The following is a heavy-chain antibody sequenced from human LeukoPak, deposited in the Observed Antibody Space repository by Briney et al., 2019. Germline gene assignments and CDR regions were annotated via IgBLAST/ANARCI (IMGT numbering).Heavy chain of an antibody. D-gene: IGHD3-22*01. Sequence: GGSLRLSCAASGFTFSSYWMSWVRQAPGKGLEWVANIKQDGSEKYYVDSVKGRFTISRDNAKNSLYLQMNSLRAEDTAVYYCARDRRYDSSGYYYEGYWGQGTLVTVSS. CDR3: ARDRRYDSSGYYYEGY. CDR2: IKQDGSEK. CDR1: GFTFSSYW. J-gene: IGHJ4*02. V-gene: IGHV3-7*01.